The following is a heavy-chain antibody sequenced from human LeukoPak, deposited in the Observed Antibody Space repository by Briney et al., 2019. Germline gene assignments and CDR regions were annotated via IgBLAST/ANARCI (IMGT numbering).Heavy chain of an antibody. Sequence: TLSLTFACSGSSVSINSAGWNWIRQSPSRGLEWLGSTYFSSNWYNDYAASVKSRITIKLDTSKNQFSLKLNSVTPAATAVYHRARDSPPVVVVVAAGREDAIDVWGQGRMVTVSS. CDR3: ARDSPPVVVVVAAGREDAIDV. CDR2: TYFSSNWYN. J-gene: IGHJ3*01. V-gene: IGHV6-1*01. CDR1: GSSVSINSAG. D-gene: IGHD2-15*01.